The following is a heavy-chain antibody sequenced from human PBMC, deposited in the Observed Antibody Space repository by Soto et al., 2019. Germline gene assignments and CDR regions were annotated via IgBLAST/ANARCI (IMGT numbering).Heavy chain of an antibody. CDR2: ISPMFGAA. J-gene: IGHJ4*02. V-gene: IGHV1-69*19. CDR3: AREVQVHTPAFVY. D-gene: IGHD3-10*01. CDR1: GGTFNTYA. Sequence: QVHPVQSGAEMKKPGSSVKVSCQSSGGTFNTYAMNWVRQAPGQGPEWMGDISPMFGAANYAPKSQGRVTITADESTGTSYMQLSSLTSEDTALYFCAREVQVHTPAFVYWGQGTLVTVSS.